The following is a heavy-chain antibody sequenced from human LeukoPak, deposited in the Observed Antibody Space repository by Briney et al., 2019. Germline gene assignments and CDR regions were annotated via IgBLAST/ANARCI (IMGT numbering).Heavy chain of an antibody. CDR1: GFTFSSYS. CDR3: AEEPASSGWFDP. CDR2: ISGTGGRT. V-gene: IGHV3-23*01. Sequence: GGSLRLSCAASGFTFSSYSMNWVRQAPGKGLEWVSAISGTGGRTYYADSVKGRFTISRDNSKNTLYLQMNSLRAEDTAVYYCAEEPASSGWFDPWGQGTLVAVSS. D-gene: IGHD6-19*01. J-gene: IGHJ5*02.